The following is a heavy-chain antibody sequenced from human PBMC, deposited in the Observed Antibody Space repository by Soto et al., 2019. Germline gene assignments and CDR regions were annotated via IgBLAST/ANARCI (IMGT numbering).Heavy chain of an antibody. CDR3: ARKDKSGYFNWFDP. Sequence: GESLKISCRTSGYRFTSYWIAWGRQMPGKGVEWMGIIFPTDSDPRYSPSFQGQVTISADRSTSTVFLQWASLKASDTAVYFCARKDKSGYFNWFDPWGQGTLVTVSS. J-gene: IGHJ5*02. D-gene: IGHD3-22*01. CDR1: GYRFTSYW. CDR2: IFPTDSDP. V-gene: IGHV5-51*01.